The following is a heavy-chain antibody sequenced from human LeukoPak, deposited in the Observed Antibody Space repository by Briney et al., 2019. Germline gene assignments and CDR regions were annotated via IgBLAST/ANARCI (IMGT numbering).Heavy chain of an antibody. V-gene: IGHV4-4*02. D-gene: IGHD2-15*01. CDR3: AGVGGYFFDY. Sequence: SETLSLTCAVSGGSISSSNWWSWVRQPPGKGLEWIGEIYHSGSTNYNPSLKSRDTISVDKSKNQFSLKLSSVTAADTAVYYCAGVGGYFFDYWGQGTLVTVSS. CDR2: IYHSGST. CDR1: GGSISSSNW. J-gene: IGHJ4*02.